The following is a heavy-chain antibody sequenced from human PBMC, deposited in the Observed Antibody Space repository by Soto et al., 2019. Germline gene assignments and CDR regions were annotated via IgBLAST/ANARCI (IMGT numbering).Heavy chain of an antibody. Sequence: ASVKVSCKASGYSVSDYFIQWVRQAPGQGLEWVAWINPKTAATNYAKKFQGRVSLTWDTSFSTAYMEVTRLRPDDTAVYYCASIKWGLDYYNGMDVWGQGTTVTVS. V-gene: IGHV1-2*02. CDR2: INPKTAAT. D-gene: IGHD1-26*01. J-gene: IGHJ6*02. CDR1: GYSVSDYF. CDR3: ASIKWGLDYYNGMDV.